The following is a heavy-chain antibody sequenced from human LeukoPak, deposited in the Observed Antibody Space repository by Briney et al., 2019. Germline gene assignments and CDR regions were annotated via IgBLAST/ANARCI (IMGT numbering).Heavy chain of an antibody. CDR2: INHSGST. Sequence: SETLSLTRAVYGGSFSGYYWSWIRQPPGKGLEWIGEINHSGSTNYNPSLKSRVTISVDTSKNQFSLKLNSVTAADTAVYYCARGGSSGHDSTLFDYWGQGTLVTVSS. CDR1: GGSFSGYY. J-gene: IGHJ4*02. CDR3: ARGGSSGHDSTLFDY. V-gene: IGHV4-34*01. D-gene: IGHD5-12*01.